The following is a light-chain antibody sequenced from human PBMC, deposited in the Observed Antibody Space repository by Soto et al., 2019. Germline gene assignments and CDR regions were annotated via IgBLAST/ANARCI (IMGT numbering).Light chain of an antibody. CDR2: EVS. CDR1: SSDDGGYNY. Sequence: QYALTQPPSASGSPGQSVTISCTGTSSDDGGYNYVSWYQQHPGKAPKLMIYEVSKRPSGVPDRFSGSKSGNTASLTVSGLQAEDEADYYCSSYAGSNNLVVFGGGTKLTVL. CDR3: SSYAGSNNLVV. J-gene: IGLJ2*01. V-gene: IGLV2-8*01.